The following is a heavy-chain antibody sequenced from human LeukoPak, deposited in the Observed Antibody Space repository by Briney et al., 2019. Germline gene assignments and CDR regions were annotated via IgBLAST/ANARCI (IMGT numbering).Heavy chain of an antibody. D-gene: IGHD2-2*01. CDR3: ARGSSPTYPLYY. Sequence: KPSETLSLTCSVSGXSISSSNYYWGSIRQPPGKGLESLVSIYYSGSTYNNPSLKSRVTLSLDTSKSQFSLRLSSVTAADTAVYYCARGSSPTYPLYYWGQGTLVTVSS. J-gene: IGHJ4*02. CDR2: IYYSGST. CDR1: GXSISSSNYY. V-gene: IGHV4-39*01.